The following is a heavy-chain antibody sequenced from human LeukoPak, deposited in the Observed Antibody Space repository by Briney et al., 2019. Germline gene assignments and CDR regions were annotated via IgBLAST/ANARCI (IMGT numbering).Heavy chain of an antibody. Sequence: NPSETLSLTCTVYGGSFSAYYWSWIRQPPGKGLEWIGEINHSGSTNYNPSLASRVTISVDTSKNQFSLKLSSVTAADTAVYYCARLKDGVFGPWGQGTLVTVSS. J-gene: IGHJ5*02. V-gene: IGHV4-34*01. D-gene: IGHD2-8*01. CDR1: GGSFSAYY. CDR3: ARLKDGVFGP. CDR2: INHSGST.